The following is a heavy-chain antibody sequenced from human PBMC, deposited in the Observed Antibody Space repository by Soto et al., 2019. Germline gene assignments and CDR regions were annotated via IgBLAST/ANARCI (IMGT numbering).Heavy chain of an antibody. CDR3: VRVGGYYGDYPNFDY. D-gene: IGHD4-17*01. Sequence: TLSLTCTVSGGSISPYYWSWIRQPPGKGLEWIGYIYYSGSTKYNPSLKSRVIISVDRTKNHFSLRLSSVTAADTAVYYCVRVGGYYGDYPNFDYWGQGTLVTVSS. J-gene: IGHJ4*02. V-gene: IGHV4-59*01. CDR1: GGSISPYY. CDR2: IYYSGST.